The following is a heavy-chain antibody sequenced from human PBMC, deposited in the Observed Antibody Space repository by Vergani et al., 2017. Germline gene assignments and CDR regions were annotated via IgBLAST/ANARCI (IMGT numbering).Heavy chain of an antibody. CDR2: IIPIFGTA. D-gene: IGHD5-12*01. Sequence: QAQLVQSGAEVKKPGSSVKVSCKASGGTFSSYAISWVRQAPGQGLEWMGGIIPIFGTANYAQKFQGRVTITADESTSTAYMELSSLRSEDTAVYYCARDLGGYSGYGENWFDPWGQGTLVTVSS. J-gene: IGHJ5*02. V-gene: IGHV1-69*12. CDR1: GGTFSSYA. CDR3: ARDLGGYSGYGENWFDP.